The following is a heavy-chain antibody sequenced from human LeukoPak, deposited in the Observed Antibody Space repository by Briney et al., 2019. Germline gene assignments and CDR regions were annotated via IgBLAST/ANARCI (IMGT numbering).Heavy chain of an antibody. V-gene: IGHV1-2*06. CDR3: ARRRLTYNWFDP. CDR1: GYTFTGYY. J-gene: IGHJ5*02. CDR2: INPNSGGT. Sequence: APVKVSCKASGYTFTGYYMHWVRQAPGQGLEWMGRINPNSGGTNYAQKFQGRVTMTRDTSISTAYMELSRLRSDDTAVYYCARRRLTYNWFDPWGQGTLVTVSS. D-gene: IGHD5-24*01.